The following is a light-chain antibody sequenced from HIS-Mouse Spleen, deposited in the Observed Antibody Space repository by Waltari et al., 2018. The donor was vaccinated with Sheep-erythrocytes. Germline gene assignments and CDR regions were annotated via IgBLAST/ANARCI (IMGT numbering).Light chain of an antibody. J-gene: IGLJ3*02. CDR2: EGS. Sequence: QSALTPPASVSGSPGQSITISCTVPGRAGGSYNLSSWYQQHPGKAPKLMIYEGSKRPSGVSNRFSGSKSGNTASLTISGLQAEDEADYYCCSYAGSSTPWVFGGGTKLTVL. CDR3: CSYAGSSTPWV. V-gene: IGLV2-23*01. CDR1: GRAGGSYNL.